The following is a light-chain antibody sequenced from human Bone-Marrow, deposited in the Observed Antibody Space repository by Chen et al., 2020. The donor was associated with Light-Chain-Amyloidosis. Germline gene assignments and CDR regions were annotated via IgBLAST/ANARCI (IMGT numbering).Light chain of an antibody. CDR3: QVWDRSSDRPV. J-gene: IGLJ3*02. CDR1: NIGSTS. V-gene: IGLV3-21*02. CDR2: DDS. Sequence: SYVLTQPSSVSVAPGQTATIACGGNNIGSTSVHCYQHTPGQAPLLVVYDDSDRPSGIPERLSGSNSGNTATLTISRVEAGDEADYYCQVWDRSSDRPVFGGGTKLTVL.